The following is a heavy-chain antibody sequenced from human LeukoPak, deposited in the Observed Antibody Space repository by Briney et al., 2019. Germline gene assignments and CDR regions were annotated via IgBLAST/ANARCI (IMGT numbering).Heavy chain of an antibody. CDR1: GFTFSTYW. D-gene: IGHD5-12*01. Sequence: PGGSLRLSCAASGFTFSTYWMSWVRQAPGKGLEWVANTNREGSEKYYVDSVKGRFTISKDNAKNSLYLQMNSLRAEDTAVYYCARDPKWLDYWGQGTLVTVSS. J-gene: IGHJ4*02. CDR2: TNREGSEK. V-gene: IGHV3-7*01. CDR3: ARDPKWLDY.